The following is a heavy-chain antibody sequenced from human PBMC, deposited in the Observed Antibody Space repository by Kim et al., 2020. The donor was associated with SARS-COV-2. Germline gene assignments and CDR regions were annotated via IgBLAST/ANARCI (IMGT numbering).Heavy chain of an antibody. D-gene: IGHD1-26*01. CDR1: GFTFSSYA. Sequence: GGSLRLSCAASGFTFSSYAMSWVRQAPGKGLEWVSAISGSGGSTYYADSVKGRFTISRDNSKNTLYLQMNSLRAEDTAVYYCAKGILWEILPGATRDYWGQGTLVTVSS. V-gene: IGHV3-23*01. J-gene: IGHJ4*02. CDR3: AKGILWEILPGATRDY. CDR2: ISGSGGST.